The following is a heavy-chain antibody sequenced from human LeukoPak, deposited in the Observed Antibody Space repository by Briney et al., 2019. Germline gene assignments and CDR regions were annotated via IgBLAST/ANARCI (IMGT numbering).Heavy chain of an antibody. V-gene: IGHV3-23*01. Sequence: PGGSLRLSCAASGFTFSSYAMSWVRQAPGKGLEWVSAISGSGGSTYYADPVKGRFTISRDNSKNTLYLQMNSLRAEDTAVYYCAKYRHGSGRESFDYWGQGTLVTVSS. J-gene: IGHJ4*02. CDR1: GFTFSSYA. CDR3: AKYRHGSGRESFDY. D-gene: IGHD3-10*01. CDR2: ISGSGGST.